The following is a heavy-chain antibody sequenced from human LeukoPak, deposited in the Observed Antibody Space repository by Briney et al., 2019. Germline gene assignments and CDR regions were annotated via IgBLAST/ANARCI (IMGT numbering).Heavy chain of an antibody. V-gene: IGHV3-23*01. J-gene: IGHJ4*02. CDR2: ISCSRGST. Sequence: PGGSLRLSCAASVFALSSYAMSWVRQAPRKGREWVSAISCSRGSTNYADSVKGRFTISRDNLKNTLYLQMNSLRADDTAVFYCAKAGVGAPVFDYWGQGTLVTVSS. D-gene: IGHD3-10*01. CDR1: VFALSSYA. CDR3: AKAGVGAPVFDY.